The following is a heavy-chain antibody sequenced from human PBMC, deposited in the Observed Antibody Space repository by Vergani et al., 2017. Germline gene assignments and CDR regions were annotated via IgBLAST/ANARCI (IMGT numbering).Heavy chain of an antibody. CDR3: ARERSIVGDRWIDY. CDR2: IIPILGIA. V-gene: IGHV1-69*08. CDR1: GGTFSSYT. J-gene: IGHJ4*02. D-gene: IGHD1-26*01. Sequence: QVQLVQSGAEVKKPGSSVKVSCKASGGTFSSYTISWVRQAPGQGLEWMGRIIPILGIANYAQKFQGRVTITADKSTSTAYMELSSLRSEDRAVYYCARERSIVGDRWIDYWGQGTLVTVSS.